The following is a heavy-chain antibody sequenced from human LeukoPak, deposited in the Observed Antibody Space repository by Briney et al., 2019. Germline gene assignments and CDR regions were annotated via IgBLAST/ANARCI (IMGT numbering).Heavy chain of an antibody. CDR3: ARDGWELLLFDY. J-gene: IGHJ4*02. CDR1: GFTFSNYW. Sequence: GGSLRLSCEVSGFTFSNYWMTWVRQAPVKGLEWVANIKQDGSEKYYVDSVKGRFTISRDNAKNSLYLQMNSLRAEDTAVYYCARDGWELLLFDYWGQGTLVTVSS. V-gene: IGHV3-7*01. D-gene: IGHD1-26*01. CDR2: IKQDGSEK.